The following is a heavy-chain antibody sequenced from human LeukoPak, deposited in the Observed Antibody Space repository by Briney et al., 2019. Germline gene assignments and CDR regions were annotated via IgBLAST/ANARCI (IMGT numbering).Heavy chain of an antibody. CDR2: MNPNSGNT. CDR3: ASTIFGVVISPDAFDI. V-gene: IGHV1-8*01. D-gene: IGHD3-3*01. Sequence: ASVKVSCKASGYTFTSYDINWVRQATGQGLEWMGWMNPNSGNTGYAQKFQGRVTMTRNTSISTAYMELSSLRSEDTAVYYRASTIFGVVISPDAFDIWGRGTMVTVSS. CDR1: GYTFTSYD. J-gene: IGHJ3*02.